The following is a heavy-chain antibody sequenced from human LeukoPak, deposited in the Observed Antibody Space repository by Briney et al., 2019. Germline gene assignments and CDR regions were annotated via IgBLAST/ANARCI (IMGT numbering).Heavy chain of an antibody. D-gene: IGHD6-19*01. V-gene: IGHV2-5*01. J-gene: IGHJ4*02. Sequence: ESGPTLVNPTQTLTLTCTFSGFSLSTCGVGVGWIRQPPGKALEWLALIYWNDDNRYSPSLKSRLTITKDTSKNQVVLTMTNMDPVDTARYYCAHGSGWLYDYWGQGTLVTVSS. CDR2: IYWNDDN. CDR1: GFSLSTCGVG. CDR3: AHGSGWLYDY.